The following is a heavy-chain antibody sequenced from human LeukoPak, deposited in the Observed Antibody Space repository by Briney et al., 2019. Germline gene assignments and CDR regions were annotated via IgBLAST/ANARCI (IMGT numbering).Heavy chain of an antibody. V-gene: IGHV3-33*01. CDR3: ARERCSGGSCYSSNWFDP. CDR1: GFTFSSYG. Sequence: GGSLRPSCAASGFTFSSYGMHWVRQAPGRGRGWVAVIWYGGSNTYYADSVKGRFTISRDNSKNTLYLQMNSLRAEDTAVYDCARERCSGGSCYSSNWFDPWGQGTLVTVSS. CDR2: IWYGGSNT. D-gene: IGHD2-15*01. J-gene: IGHJ5*02.